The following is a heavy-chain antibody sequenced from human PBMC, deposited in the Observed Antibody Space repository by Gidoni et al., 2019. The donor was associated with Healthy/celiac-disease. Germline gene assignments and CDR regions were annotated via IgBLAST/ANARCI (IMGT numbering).Heavy chain of an antibody. CDR3: AKVFSSSWYIDIDY. J-gene: IGHJ4*02. CDR2: ISYDGSNK. V-gene: IGHV3-30*18. CDR1: GFTFSSYG. D-gene: IGHD6-13*01. Sequence: QVQLVESGGGVVQPGRTLRLSCAASGFTFSSYGMHWVRQAPGKGLEWVAVISYDGSNKYYADSVKGRFTISRDNSKNTLYLQMNSLRAEDTAVYYCAKVFSSSWYIDIDYWGQGTLVTVSS.